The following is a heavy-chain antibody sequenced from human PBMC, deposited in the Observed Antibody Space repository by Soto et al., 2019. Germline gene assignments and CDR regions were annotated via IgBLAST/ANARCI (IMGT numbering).Heavy chain of an antibody. J-gene: IGHJ4*02. Sequence: QVQLVQSGAEVKKPGSSVKVSCKASGGTFSSYTISWVRQAPGQGLEWMGRIIPILGIAHYAQKFQGSVTITADKSTSTAYMELRSLISEDTAVYYCEREENSDLWNGKYFFYWGQGTLVTVSS. CDR1: GGTFSSYT. D-gene: IGHD3-3*01. CDR3: EREENSDLWNGKYFFY. V-gene: IGHV1-69*08. CDR2: IIPILGIA.